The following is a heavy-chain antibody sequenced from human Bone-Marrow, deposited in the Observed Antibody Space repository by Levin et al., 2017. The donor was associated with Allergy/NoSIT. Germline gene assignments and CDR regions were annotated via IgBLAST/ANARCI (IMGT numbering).Heavy chain of an antibody. CDR1: GFTFSEYA. D-gene: IGHD2-15*01. CDR3: ARDRVVVAATPSDF. Sequence: GGSLRLSSAASGFTFSEYAMTWVRQAPGKGLEWVSGIGGSGDNTYYADSVKGRFTISRDNSLNTLYLQMNSLRAEDTAIYYCARDRVVVAATPSDFWGQGTPVTVSS. CDR2: IGGSGDNT. V-gene: IGHV3-23*01. J-gene: IGHJ4*02.